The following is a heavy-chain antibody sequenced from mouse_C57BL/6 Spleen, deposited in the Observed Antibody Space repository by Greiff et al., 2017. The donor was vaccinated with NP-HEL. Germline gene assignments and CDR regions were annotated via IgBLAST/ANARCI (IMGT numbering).Heavy chain of an antibody. CDR2: ISPSSGNT. D-gene: IGHD3-2*02. CDR1: GYTFTSYG. J-gene: IGHJ4*01. Sequence: QVQLQQSGAELARPGASVKLSCKASGYTFTSYGISWVTPRTGQGLAWIGEISPSSGNTSYNEKFQGKATLTADKSSSTAYMALRSLTSEDSAVYFCASYPDSSEYYYAMDYWGQGTSVTVSS. V-gene: IGHV1-81*01. CDR3: ASYPDSSEYYYAMDY.